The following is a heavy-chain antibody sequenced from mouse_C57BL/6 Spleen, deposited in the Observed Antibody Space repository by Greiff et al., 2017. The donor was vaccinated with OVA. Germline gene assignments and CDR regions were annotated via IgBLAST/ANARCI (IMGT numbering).Heavy chain of an antibody. CDR3: ARLDGYYSAWFAY. CDR1: GYTFTSYW. Sequence: VQLQQPGAELVKPGASVKMSCKASGYTFTSYWMHWVKQRPIQGLEWIGNIDPSDSETHYNQKFKDKATLTVDKSSSTAYMQLSSLTSEDSAVYYCARLDGYYSAWFAYWGQGTLVTVSA. V-gene: IGHV1-52*01. J-gene: IGHJ3*01. D-gene: IGHD2-3*01. CDR2: IDPSDSET.